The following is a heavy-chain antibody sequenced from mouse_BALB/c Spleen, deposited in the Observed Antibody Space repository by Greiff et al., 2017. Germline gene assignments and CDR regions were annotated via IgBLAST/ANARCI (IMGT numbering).Heavy chain of an antibody. CDR3: ARGCGTYYGSSRFAY. CDR1: GYTFTSYW. J-gene: IGHJ3*01. V-gene: IGHV1S81*02. CDR2: INPSNGRT. Sequence: VQLQQPGAELVKPGASVKLSCKASGYTFTSYWMHWVKQRPGQGLEWIGEINPSNGRTNYNEKFKSKATLTVDKSSSTAYMQLSSLTSEDSAVYYCARGCGTYYGSSRFAYWGQGTLVTVSA. D-gene: IGHD1-1*01.